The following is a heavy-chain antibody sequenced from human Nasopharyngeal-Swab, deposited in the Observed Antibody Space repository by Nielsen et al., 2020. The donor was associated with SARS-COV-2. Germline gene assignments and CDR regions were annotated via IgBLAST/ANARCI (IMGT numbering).Heavy chain of an antibody. CDR1: GFTFSSYS. CDR2: IKGDGSEK. Sequence: GGSLRLSCAASGFTFSSYSMNWVRQAPGKGLEWVAHIKGDGSEKYYVDSVKGRFTISRDNARNSLFLQMNSLRAEDTAVYYCARDRGYCTSGRCYTVLDYWGQGTLVTVSS. J-gene: IGHJ4*02. CDR3: ARDRGYCTSGRCYTVLDY. D-gene: IGHD2-15*01. V-gene: IGHV3-7*03.